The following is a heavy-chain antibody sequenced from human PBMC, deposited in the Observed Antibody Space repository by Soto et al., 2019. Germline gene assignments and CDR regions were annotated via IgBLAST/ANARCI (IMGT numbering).Heavy chain of an antibody. D-gene: IGHD2-15*01. CDR1: GYTFTSYG. CDR3: ARDQGAEDIVVVVAATPNCYYYGMDV. CDR2: ISAYNGNT. V-gene: IGHV1-18*01. Sequence: QVQLVQSGAEVKKPGASVKVSCKASGYTFTSYGISWVRQAPGQGLEWMGWISAYNGNTNYAQKLQGRVTMTTDTATSTAYMALRSLRSDDTAVYYCARDQGAEDIVVVVAATPNCYYYGMDVWGQGTTVTVSS. J-gene: IGHJ6*02.